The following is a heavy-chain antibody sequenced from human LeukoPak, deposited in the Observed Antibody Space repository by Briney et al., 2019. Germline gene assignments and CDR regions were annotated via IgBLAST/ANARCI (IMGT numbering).Heavy chain of an antibody. J-gene: IGHJ6*02. CDR1: GFTFSSYW. V-gene: IGHV3-74*01. CDR3: ARDRTFSSSWYWSNYYGMDV. D-gene: IGHD6-13*01. Sequence: GGSLRLSCAASGFTFSSYWMHWVRQAPGKGLVWVSRINSDGSSTSYADSVKGRFTISRDNAKNTLYLQMNSLRAEDTAVYYCARDRTFSSSWYWSNYYGMDVWGQGTTVTVSS. CDR2: INSDGSST.